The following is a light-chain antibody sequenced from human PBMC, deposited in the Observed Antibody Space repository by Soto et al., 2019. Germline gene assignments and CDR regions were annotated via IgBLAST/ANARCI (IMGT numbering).Light chain of an antibody. CDR2: DVS. CDR1: SSDVGGYNY. CDR3: SSYTSSSTLYV. J-gene: IGLJ1*01. V-gene: IGLV2-14*01. Sequence: SALTQPASVSGSRGQSITISCTETSSDVGGYNYVSWYQQHPGKAPKLMIYDVSNRPSGVSNRFSGSKSGNTASLTISGLQAEDEADYYCSSYTSSSTLYVFGTGTKVTVL.